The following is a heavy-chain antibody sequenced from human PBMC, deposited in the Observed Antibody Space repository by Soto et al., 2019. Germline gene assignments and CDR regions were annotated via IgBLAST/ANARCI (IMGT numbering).Heavy chain of an antibody. Sequence: SLRLSCAASGFTFSSYGMHWVRQAPGKGLEWVAVISYDGSNKYYADSVKGRFTISRDNSKNTLYLQMNSLRAEDTAVYYCAKDLGYSYGGYYYYGMDVWGQGTTLTVS. D-gene: IGHD5-18*01. CDR1: GFTFSSYG. CDR3: AKDLGYSYGGYYYYGMDV. V-gene: IGHV3-30*18. J-gene: IGHJ6*02. CDR2: ISYDGSNK.